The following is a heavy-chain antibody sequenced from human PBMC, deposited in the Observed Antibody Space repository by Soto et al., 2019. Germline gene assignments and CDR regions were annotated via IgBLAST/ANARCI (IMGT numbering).Heavy chain of an antibody. CDR1: GGSFSGYS. CDR2: INHSGST. D-gene: IGHD2-8*02. Sequence: QVQLQQWGAGLLKPSETLSLTCAVYGGSFSGYSWTWIRQPPGTGLEWIGEINHSGSTNYNPSLKRRVTISVVTAKTQFSLKLTCVTAADTAVYYCARDNITGLFDYWGQGTLVTVSS. V-gene: IGHV4-34*01. CDR3: ARDNITGLFDY. J-gene: IGHJ4*02.